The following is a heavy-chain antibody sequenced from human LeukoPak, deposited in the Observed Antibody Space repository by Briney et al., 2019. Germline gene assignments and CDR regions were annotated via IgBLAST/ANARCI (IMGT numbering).Heavy chain of an antibody. CDR3: ARDAVYSGSYYKAYYYYYYMDV. J-gene: IGHJ6*03. V-gene: IGHV3-23*01. D-gene: IGHD3-10*01. Sequence: PGGSLRLSCATSGFTFSNSAMNWVRQAPGKGLEWVSAINGGGGSTYYAGSVKGRSTISRDNSKNTLYLQMNSLRAEDTAVYYCARDAVYSGSYYKAYYYYYYMDVWGKGTTVTISS. CDR2: INGGGGST. CDR1: GFTFSNSA.